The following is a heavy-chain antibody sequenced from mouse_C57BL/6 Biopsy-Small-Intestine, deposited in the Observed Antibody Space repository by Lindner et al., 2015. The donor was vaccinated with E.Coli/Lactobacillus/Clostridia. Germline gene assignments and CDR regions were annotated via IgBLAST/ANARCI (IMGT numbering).Heavy chain of an antibody. CDR1: GYTFTSHW. V-gene: IGHV1-56*01. CDR3: ARGAIYYDYDDAMDY. CDR2: IFPGSGST. Sequence: VQLQESGPELMKPGASVKLSCKATGYTFTSHWMQWVRQRPGQGLEWIGEIFPGSGSTYYNEKFKGKATLTVDTSSSTAYMQLSSLTSEDSAVYFCARGAIYYDYDDAMDYWGQGTSVTVSS. J-gene: IGHJ4*01. D-gene: IGHD2-4*01.